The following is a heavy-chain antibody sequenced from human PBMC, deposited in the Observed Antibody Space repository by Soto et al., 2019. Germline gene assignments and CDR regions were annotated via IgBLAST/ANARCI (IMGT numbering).Heavy chain of an antibody. V-gene: IGHV1-3*01. CDR1: GYTFTNYP. CDR3: ARSSGYYYLEY. Sequence: QVQLVQSGAEVKKPGASVKVSCKASGYTFTNYPMHWVRQAPGQRLEWMGWINAGNGNTKYSQQFQGRVTITRDTSASTAYMELSSLRSEDTAVYYCARSSGYYYLEYWGQGTLVTVSS. J-gene: IGHJ4*02. D-gene: IGHD3-22*01. CDR2: INAGNGNT.